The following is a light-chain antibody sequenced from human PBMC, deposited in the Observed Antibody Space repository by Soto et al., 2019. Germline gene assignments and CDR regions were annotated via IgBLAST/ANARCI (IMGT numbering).Light chain of an antibody. V-gene: IGLV2-14*01. CDR2: EVS. J-gene: IGLJ3*02. Sequence: QSALTQPASVSGSPGQSSTISCTGTSSDVGGYNYVSWYQQHPGKAPKLMIYEVSNRPSGVSNRFSGSKSGNTASLTISGLQAEDEADYYCSSYTSRSTHWVFGGGTKLTVL. CDR1: SSDVGGYNY. CDR3: SSYTSRSTHWV.